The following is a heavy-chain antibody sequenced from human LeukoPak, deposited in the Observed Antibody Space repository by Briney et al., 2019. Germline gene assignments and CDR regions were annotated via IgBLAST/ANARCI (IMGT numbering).Heavy chain of an antibody. CDR1: GGSISSYY. CDR3: ARAPPYSGSPPDAFDI. D-gene: IGHD1-26*01. V-gene: IGHV4-4*07. CDR2: IYTSGST. Sequence: SETLSLTCTVSGGSISSYYWSWIRQPAGKGLEWIGRIYTSGSTNYNPSLKSRVTMSVDTSKNQFSLKLSSVTAADTAVYYCARAPPYSGSPPDAFDIWGQGTMVTVSS. J-gene: IGHJ3*02.